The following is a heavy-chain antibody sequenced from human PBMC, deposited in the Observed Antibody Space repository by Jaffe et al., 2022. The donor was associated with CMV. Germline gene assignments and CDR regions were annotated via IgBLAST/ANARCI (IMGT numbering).Heavy chain of an antibody. V-gene: IGHV5-51*01. D-gene: IGHD6-13*01. Sequence: EVQLVQSGAEVKKPGESLKISCKGSGYSFTSYWIGWVRQMPGKGLEWMGIIYPGDSDTRYSPSFQGQVTISADKSISTAYLQWSSLKASDTAMYYCARHGAAGIAARPKYYYYYYMDVWGKGTTVTVSS. CDR2: IYPGDSDT. CDR3: ARHGAAGIAARPKYYYYYYMDV. J-gene: IGHJ6*03. CDR1: GYSFTSYW.